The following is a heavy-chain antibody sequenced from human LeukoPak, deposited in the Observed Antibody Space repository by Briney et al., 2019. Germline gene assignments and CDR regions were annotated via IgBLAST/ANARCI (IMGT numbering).Heavy chain of an antibody. CDR2: ISNSRDV. J-gene: IGHJ4*02. CDR3: TRDGLHTAHFDY. Sequence: GGSLRLSCAASGFTFSTYTMNWVRQAPGKGLEWVSTISNSRDVHYSDSVKGRYTISRDNARNSLYLQMNSLRDEDTAVYYCTRDGLHTAHFDYWGQGTLVSVSS. CDR1: GFTFSTYT. D-gene: IGHD5-18*01. V-gene: IGHV3-48*02.